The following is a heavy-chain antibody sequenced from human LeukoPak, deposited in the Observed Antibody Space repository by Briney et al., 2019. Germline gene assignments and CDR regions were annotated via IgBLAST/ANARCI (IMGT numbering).Heavy chain of an antibody. CDR2: IKQDGSAQ. CDR1: GFIFSIYW. V-gene: IGHV3-7*01. J-gene: IGHJ4*02. D-gene: IGHD5-24*01. Sequence: GGSLRLSCAACGFIFSIYWMDWVRQAPGKGLEWVANIKQDGSAQYYVGSVEGRFTISRDNAKNSLYLQMNSLRAEDTAVYYCARNRGWLQFDSWGRGTLVTVSS. CDR3: ARNRGWLQFDS.